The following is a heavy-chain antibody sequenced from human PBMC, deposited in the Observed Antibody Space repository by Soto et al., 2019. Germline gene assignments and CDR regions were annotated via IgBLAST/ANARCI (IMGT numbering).Heavy chain of an antibody. CDR1: GGTFRGYA. J-gene: IGHJ4*02. V-gene: IGHV1-69*01. CDR3: ARGYDVNSELDY. CDR2: ILPTSVTP. D-gene: IGHD3-22*01. Sequence: QVQLVQSGAEVKKPGSSVKVSCQASGGTFRGYAISWVRQAPGQGLEWLGGILPTSVTPNYAQKFQGRVTLTADESTNTAFLELRSLRSAETGVYYCARGYDVNSELDYWGQGTLVTVSS.